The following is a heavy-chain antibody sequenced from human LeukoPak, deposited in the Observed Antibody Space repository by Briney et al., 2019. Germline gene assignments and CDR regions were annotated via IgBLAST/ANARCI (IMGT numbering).Heavy chain of an antibody. CDR1: GYKFSNYW. D-gene: IGHD3-9*01. V-gene: IGHV5-51*01. J-gene: IGHJ1*01. Sequence: NRGESLKISCKASGYKFSNYWIVWVRQMPGKGLEWMGIIYPGDSDTAYGPSFQDRVTISADKSNNTALLHLSSLRASDTAIYYCARRSGESLTGFDFWGQGILVTVSS. CDR2: IYPGDSDT. CDR3: ARRSGESLTGFDF.